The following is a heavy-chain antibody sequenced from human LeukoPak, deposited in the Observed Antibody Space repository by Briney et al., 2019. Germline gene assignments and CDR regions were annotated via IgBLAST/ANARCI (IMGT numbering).Heavy chain of an antibody. CDR3: ARVPVHASGYHLDL. D-gene: IGHD5-18*01. CDR1: GFTFSTYG. CDR2: ISGSGVTT. Sequence: PGGSLRLSCAASGFTFSTYGMSWARQTPGKGLEWVSAISGSGVTTYYVDSVKGRFTISRDNSENTFYLQMNDLRVEDTAVYYCARVPVHASGYHLDLWGQGTLVTVSS. J-gene: IGHJ4*02. V-gene: IGHV3-23*01.